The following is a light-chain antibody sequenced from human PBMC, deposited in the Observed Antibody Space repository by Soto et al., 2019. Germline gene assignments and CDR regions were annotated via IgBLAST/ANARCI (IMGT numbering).Light chain of an antibody. Sequence: DIQMTQSPSTLSASVGDRVTITCRASQSISSWLAWYQQKPGKAPKLLIYKASSLDSGVPSRFNDSGSGTAVTLTISSLQPDDFATYYCQQYRSYSTFGPGTKVEIK. J-gene: IGKJ1*01. CDR2: KAS. CDR3: QQYRSYST. CDR1: QSISSW. V-gene: IGKV1-5*03.